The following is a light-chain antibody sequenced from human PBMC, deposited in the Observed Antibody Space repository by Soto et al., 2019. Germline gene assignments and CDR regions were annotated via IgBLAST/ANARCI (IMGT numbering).Light chain of an antibody. Sequence: SVMTQSPDSLAVSLGERATINCKSRQSFIHTSNNKSYLAWYQQKPGQPPELLLYWASARESGVPDRFSGSGSGTDFTLTISSLQAEDVAVYYCQQYYSTPRTFGQGTKVDIK. CDR2: WAS. V-gene: IGKV4-1*01. CDR3: QQYYSTPRT. CDR1: QSFIHTSNNKSY. J-gene: IGKJ2*01.